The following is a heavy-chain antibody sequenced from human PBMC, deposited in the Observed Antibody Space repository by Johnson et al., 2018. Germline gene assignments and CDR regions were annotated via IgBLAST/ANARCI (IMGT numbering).Heavy chain of an antibody. CDR3: TRIAEWGAYYYYGMDV. CDR2: IRSKANRYAT. D-gene: IGHD6-13*01. Sequence: VQLQESGGGLVQPGGSLKLSCAASGFTFSGYAMHWVRQASGKGLEWVGRIRSKANRYATAYAAAVKGRFTISRDDSKNTAYLQMNSLKTEDTAVYSCTRIAEWGAYYYYGMDVWGQGTTVTVSS. V-gene: IGHV3-73*02. CDR1: GFTFSGYA. J-gene: IGHJ6*02.